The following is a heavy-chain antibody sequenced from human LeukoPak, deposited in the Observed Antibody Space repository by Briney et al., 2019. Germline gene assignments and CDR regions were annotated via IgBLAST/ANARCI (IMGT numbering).Heavy chain of an antibody. J-gene: IGHJ5*02. CDR1: GYTFTGYY. CDR2: LNPNSGGT. D-gene: IGHD3-10*01. Sequence: ASVKVSCKASGYTFTGYYMHWVRQAPGQGLEWMGWLNPNSGGTNYAQKFQGWVTMTRDTSISTAYMELSRLRSDDTAVYYCARGGYYGSHIDNWFDPWGQETLVTVSS. CDR3: ARGGYYGSHIDNWFDP. V-gene: IGHV1-2*04.